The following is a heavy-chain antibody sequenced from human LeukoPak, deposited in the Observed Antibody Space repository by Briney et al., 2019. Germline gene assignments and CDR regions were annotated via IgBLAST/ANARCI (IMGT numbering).Heavy chain of an antibody. CDR3: AVDIVVVTDPSLDF. J-gene: IGHJ4*02. Sequence: ASVKVSCKVSGYTLAELSMHWVRQAPGKGLEWMGGFDPEDGETIYAQKFQGRVTMTEDTSTDTAYMELSSLRSEDTAVYYCAVDIVVVTDPSLDFWGQGTLVTVSS. D-gene: IGHD2-21*02. CDR1: GYTLAELS. V-gene: IGHV1-24*01. CDR2: FDPEDGET.